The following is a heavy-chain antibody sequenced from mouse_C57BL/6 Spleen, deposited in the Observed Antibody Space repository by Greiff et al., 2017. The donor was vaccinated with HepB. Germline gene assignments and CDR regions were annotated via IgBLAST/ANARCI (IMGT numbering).Heavy chain of an antibody. CDR2: IDPSDSYT. J-gene: IGHJ2*01. Sequence: VQLQQPGAELVKPGASVKLSCKASGYTFTSYWMQWVKQRPGQGLEWIGEIDPSDSYTNYNQKFKGKATLTVDTSSSTAYMQLSSLTSEDSAVYYCARGENGNYFDYWGQGTTLTVSS. CDR1: GYTFTSYW. V-gene: IGHV1-50*01. CDR3: ARGENGNYFDY.